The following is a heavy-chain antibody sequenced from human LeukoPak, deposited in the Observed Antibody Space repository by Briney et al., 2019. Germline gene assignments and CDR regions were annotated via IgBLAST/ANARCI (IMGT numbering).Heavy chain of an antibody. Sequence: GGSLRLSCAASGFTFDDYGMSWVRQGPGKGLEWVSGINWNGGDTGYADSVKGRFTISRDNAKNSLYLQMNSLRAEDTAVYYCASASSHRIAAGGDYWGQGTLVTVSS. CDR1: GFTFDDYG. D-gene: IGHD6-13*01. CDR2: INWNGGDT. CDR3: ASASSHRIAAGGDY. J-gene: IGHJ4*02. V-gene: IGHV3-20*04.